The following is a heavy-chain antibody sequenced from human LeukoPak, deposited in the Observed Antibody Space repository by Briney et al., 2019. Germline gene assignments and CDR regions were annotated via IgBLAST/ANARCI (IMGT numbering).Heavy chain of an antibody. J-gene: IGHJ3*01. V-gene: IGHV4-39*01. CDR3: ARSYCSTTSCYAVGAFDL. Sequence: PSETLSLTCTVSGGSISSSSYYWGWIRQPPGKGLEWIGSIYYSGSTYYNPSLKSRVTISVDTSKNQFSLKLSSVTAADTAVYYCARSYCSTTSCYAVGAFDLWGQGTMVTVSS. CDR2: IYYSGST. D-gene: IGHD2-2*01. CDR1: GGSISSSSYY.